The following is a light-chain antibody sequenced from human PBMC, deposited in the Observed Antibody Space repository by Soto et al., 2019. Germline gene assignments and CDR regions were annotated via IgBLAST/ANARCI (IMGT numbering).Light chain of an antibody. CDR1: QSVGASY. Sequence: EIVLTQSPGTLSLSPGDRATLSCRASQSVGASYLAWYQQKPGQAPRLLIYGASSRATGIPDRFSGSGSGTDFTLTITRLEPEDFAVYYCQQYGSSPLTFGGGTKVEIK. CDR2: GAS. J-gene: IGKJ4*01. CDR3: QQYGSSPLT. V-gene: IGKV3-20*01.